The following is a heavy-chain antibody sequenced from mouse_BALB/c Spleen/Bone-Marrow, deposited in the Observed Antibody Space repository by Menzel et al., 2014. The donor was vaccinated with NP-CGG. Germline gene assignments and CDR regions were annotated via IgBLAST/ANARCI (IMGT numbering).Heavy chain of an antibody. CDR1: GYTFSNYY. Sequence: VQLQESGAELVKPGASVKLSCKASGYTFSNYYMYWVKQRPGQGLELIGEGNPSNGGSNFNEKFKTKATLTVDKSSSTAYMQLSSLTSEDYAVYYCTRSNYGYWYFDVWGAGTTVTVSS. D-gene: IGHD1-1*01. J-gene: IGHJ1*01. V-gene: IGHV1S81*02. CDR2: GNPSNGGS. CDR3: TRSNYGYWYFDV.